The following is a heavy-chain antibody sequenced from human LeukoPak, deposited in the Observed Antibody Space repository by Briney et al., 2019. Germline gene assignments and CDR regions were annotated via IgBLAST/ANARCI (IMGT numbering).Heavy chain of an antibody. CDR3: AREGSSGVGATVD. CDR2: MNPNSGNT. CDR1: XYTFTSYD. Sequence: SXYTFTSYDINXVRQATGQGLEWXGWMNPNSGNTGYAQKFQGRVTITRNTSISTAYMELSSLRSEDTAVYYCAREGSSGVGATVDWGQGTLVTVSS. V-gene: IGHV1-8*01. D-gene: IGHD1-26*01. J-gene: IGHJ4*02.